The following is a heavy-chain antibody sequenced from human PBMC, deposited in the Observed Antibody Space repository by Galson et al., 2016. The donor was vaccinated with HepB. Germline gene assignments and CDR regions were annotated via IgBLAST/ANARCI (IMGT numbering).Heavy chain of an antibody. J-gene: IGHJ4*02. CDR1: GASITNNYW. V-gene: IGHV4-4*02. CDR2: IYQTGTA. D-gene: IGHD4/OR15-4a*01. CDR3: TRGTLGTVATMAFDY. Sequence: SETLSLTCAVSGASITNNYWWSWVRQSPGKGLEWIGEIYQTGTAHYNPSFTRRATISIDKSTNQVPLRLVSVTAADTAVYYCTRGTLGTVATMAFDYWGQGTLVSVTS.